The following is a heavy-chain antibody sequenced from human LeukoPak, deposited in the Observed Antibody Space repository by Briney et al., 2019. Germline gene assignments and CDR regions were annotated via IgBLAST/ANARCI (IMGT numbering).Heavy chain of an antibody. V-gene: IGHV3-73*01. Sequence: GGSLRLSCAASGFTFSGSAMHWVRQASGKGLEWVGRIRSKAKKYATAYAASVKGRFTISRDDSKNTAFLQMNSLRAEDTAVYYCARDREGIAVAGNVESPLYGMDVWGQGTTVTVSS. CDR3: ARDREGIAVAGNVESPLYGMDV. J-gene: IGHJ6*02. D-gene: IGHD6-19*01. CDR2: IRSKAKKYAT. CDR1: GFTFSGSA.